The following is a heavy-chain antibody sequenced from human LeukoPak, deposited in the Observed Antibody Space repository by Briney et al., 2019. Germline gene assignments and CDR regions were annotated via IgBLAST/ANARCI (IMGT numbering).Heavy chain of an antibody. D-gene: IGHD3-9*01. Sequence: SETLSLTCAVYGGSFSGYYWSWIRQPPGKGLEWIGAINHSGSTNYDPSLKSRVTISVDTSKNQFSLKLSSVTAADTAVYYCARGYVPRLRYFDWLYTASYYFDYWGQGTLVTVSS. J-gene: IGHJ4*02. CDR2: INHSGST. CDR1: GGSFSGYY. CDR3: ARGYVPRLRYFDWLYTASYYFDY. V-gene: IGHV4-34*01.